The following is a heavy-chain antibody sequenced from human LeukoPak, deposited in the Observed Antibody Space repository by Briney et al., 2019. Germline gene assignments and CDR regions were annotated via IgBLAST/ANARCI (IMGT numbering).Heavy chain of an antibody. D-gene: IGHD1-26*01. Sequence: GGSLRLSCAASGFTFSSYEMNWVRQAPGKGLEWVSYISSSGSTIYYADSVKGRFTISRDNAKNSLYLQMSSLRAEDTAVYYCARDQWEQSSDYWGQGTLVTVSS. J-gene: IGHJ4*02. CDR1: GFTFSSYE. CDR2: ISSSGSTI. CDR3: ARDQWEQSSDY. V-gene: IGHV3-48*03.